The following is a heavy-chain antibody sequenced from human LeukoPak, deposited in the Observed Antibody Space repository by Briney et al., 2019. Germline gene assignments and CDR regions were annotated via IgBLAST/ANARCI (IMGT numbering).Heavy chain of an antibody. D-gene: IGHD4-17*01. Sequence: GGSLRLSCAASGFTFSSYSMNWVRQAPGKGLEWVSYISSSSSTIYYADSVKGRFTISRDNAKNSLYLQMNSLRAEDTAVYYCARVARTTVTLWFDYWGQGTLVTVSS. CDR2: ISSSSSTI. J-gene: IGHJ4*02. V-gene: IGHV3-48*04. CDR1: GFTFSSYS. CDR3: ARVARTTVTLWFDY.